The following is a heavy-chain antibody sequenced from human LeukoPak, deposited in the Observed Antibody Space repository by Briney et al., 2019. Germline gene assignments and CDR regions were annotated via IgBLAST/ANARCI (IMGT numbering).Heavy chain of an antibody. V-gene: IGHV3-7*03. CDR3: AREWWYLDH. D-gene: IGHD2-15*01. J-gene: IGHJ4*02. CDR2: RKEDGSHI. Sequence: GGSLRLSCAASGFTFTSYSMTGVRQAPGRGREWVARRKEDGSHIYYVDCVKGRFTISRANGKKSLYLQMNRLRAEDTAVYYCAREWWYLDHWGRGTLVTVSS. CDR1: GFTFTSYS.